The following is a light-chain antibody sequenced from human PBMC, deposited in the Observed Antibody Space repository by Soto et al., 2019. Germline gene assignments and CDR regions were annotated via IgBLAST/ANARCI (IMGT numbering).Light chain of an antibody. CDR2: GAS. Sequence: IVLTQSPGTLSLSPGEKATLSCRASQNFGSRSLAWYQQKPGQAPRLLIYGASTRAAGSPDRFSGAGSGTDFTLTINRLEPEDFAVYYCQQYAGSPETFGQGTKGEI. V-gene: IGKV3-20*01. J-gene: IGKJ1*01. CDR1: QNFGSRS. CDR3: QQYAGSPET.